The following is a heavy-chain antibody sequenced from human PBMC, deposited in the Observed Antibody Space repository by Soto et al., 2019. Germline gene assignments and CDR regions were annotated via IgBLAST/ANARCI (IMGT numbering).Heavy chain of an antibody. J-gene: IGHJ6*02. V-gene: IGHV4-39*01. Sequence: SETLSLTCTVSGGSISSSSYYWGWIRQPPGKGLEWIGSIYYSGSTYYNPSLKSRVTISVDTSKNQFSLKLSSVTAADTAVYYCARAASRTKRYIYSGMDVWGQGTMVTVSS. CDR3: ARAASRTKRYIYSGMDV. CDR1: GGSISSSSYY. CDR2: IYYSGST. D-gene: IGHD1-20*01.